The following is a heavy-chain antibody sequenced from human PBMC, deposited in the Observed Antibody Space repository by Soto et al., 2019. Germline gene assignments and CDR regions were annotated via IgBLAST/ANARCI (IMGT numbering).Heavy chain of an antibody. CDR1: GGTFSSYA. D-gene: IGHD3-22*01. V-gene: IGHV1-69*13. CDR3: ARDLKGYYDSSGDSDD. J-gene: IGHJ4*02. CDR2: IIPIFGTA. Sequence: VASVKVSCKASGGTFSSYAISWVRQAPGQGLEWMGGIIPIFGTANYAQKFQGRVTITADESTSTAYMELSSLRSEDTAVYYCARDLKGYYDSSGDSDDWGQGTRVTVSS.